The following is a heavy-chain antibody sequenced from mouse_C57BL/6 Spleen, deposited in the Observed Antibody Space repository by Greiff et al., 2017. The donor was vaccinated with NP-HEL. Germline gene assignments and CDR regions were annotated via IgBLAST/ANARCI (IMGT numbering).Heavy chain of an antibody. J-gene: IGHJ4*01. CDR3: VRHDYDIYAMDY. D-gene: IGHD2-4*01. CDR1: GFSFNTYA. CDR2: IRSKSNNYAT. Sequence: EVKLVESGGGLVQPKGSLKLSCAASGFSFNTYAMNWVRQAPGKGLEWVARIRSKSNNYATYYADSVKDRFTISRDDSESMLYLQMNNLKTEDTAMYYCVRHDYDIYAMDYWGQGTSVTVSS. V-gene: IGHV10-1*01.